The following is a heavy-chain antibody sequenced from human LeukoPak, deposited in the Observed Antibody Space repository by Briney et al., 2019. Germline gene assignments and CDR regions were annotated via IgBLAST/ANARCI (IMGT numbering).Heavy chain of an antibody. D-gene: IGHD3-3*01. V-gene: IGHV3-33*06. CDR2: IWYDGSNK. CDR1: GFIFSSYG. J-gene: IGHJ5*02. CDR3: AKEGRGYYMYNWFDP. Sequence: GGSLRLSCAASGFIFSSYGMHWVRQAPGKGLEWVAVIWYDGSNKDYADSVKGRFTISRDNSKNTLYLQMNSLRAEDTAVYYCAKEGRGYYMYNWFDPWGQGTLVTVSS.